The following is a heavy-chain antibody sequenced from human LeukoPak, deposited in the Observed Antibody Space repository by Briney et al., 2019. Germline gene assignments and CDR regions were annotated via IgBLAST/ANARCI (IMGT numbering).Heavy chain of an antibody. D-gene: IGHD3-16*02. CDR2: ISYDGSNT. CDR3: AKALSSSFYYFDL. V-gene: IGHV3-30-3*01. CDR1: GIACINHA. J-gene: IGHJ2*01. Sequence: GGSLRLSSAASGIACINHAMDWVRQAPGKGLEWVAVISYDGSNTYYADSVKGRFTISRDSSKSTLYLQMNSLRVEDTAVYYCAKALSSSFYYFDLGGRGTLVTVSS.